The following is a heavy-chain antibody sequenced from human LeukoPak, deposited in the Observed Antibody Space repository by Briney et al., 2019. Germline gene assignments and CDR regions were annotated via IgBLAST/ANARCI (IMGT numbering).Heavy chain of an antibody. V-gene: IGHV3-21*01. D-gene: IGHD6-13*01. CDR3: ARARAKQQLVPNWFDP. CDR1: GFTFSSYS. Sequence: GSLRLSCAASGFTFSSYSMNWVRQAPGKGLEWVSSISSSSSYIYYADSVKGRFTISRDNAKNSLYLQMNSLRAEDTAVYYCARARAKQQLVPNWFDPWGQGTLVAVSS. J-gene: IGHJ5*02. CDR2: ISSSSSYI.